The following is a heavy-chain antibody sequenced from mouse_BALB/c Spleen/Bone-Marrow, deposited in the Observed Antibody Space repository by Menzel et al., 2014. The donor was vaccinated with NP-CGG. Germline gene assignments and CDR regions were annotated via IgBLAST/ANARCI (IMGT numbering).Heavy chain of an antibody. CDR1: GFNIKDTY. CDR3: ARGLLQYYYAMDY. J-gene: IGHJ4*01. D-gene: IGHD2-3*01. V-gene: IGHV14-3*02. CDR2: IDPANGNT. Sequence: VQLKQSGAELVKPGASVKLSCTASGFNIKDTYMHWVKQRPEQGLEWIGRIDPANGNTKYDPKFQGKATITADTSSNTAYLQLSSLTSEDTAVYYCARGLLQYYYAMDYWGQGTSGTVSS.